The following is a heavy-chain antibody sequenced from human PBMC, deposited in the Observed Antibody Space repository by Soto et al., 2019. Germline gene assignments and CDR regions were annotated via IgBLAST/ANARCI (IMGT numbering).Heavy chain of an antibody. CDR1: GGSISSYY. V-gene: IGHV4-59*01. J-gene: IGHJ6*02. Sequence: QVQLQESGPGLVKPSETLSLTCTVSGGSISSYYWSWIRQPPGKGLEWIGYIYYSGSTNYNPSLKSRVTISVDTSKNQFTLKLSSVTAADTAVYYCARYGFGESPYYYYGMDVWGQGTTVTVSS. CDR2: IYYSGST. D-gene: IGHD3-10*01. CDR3: ARYGFGESPYYYYGMDV.